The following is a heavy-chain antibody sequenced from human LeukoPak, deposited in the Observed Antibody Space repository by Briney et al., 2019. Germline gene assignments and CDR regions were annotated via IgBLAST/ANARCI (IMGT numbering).Heavy chain of an antibody. V-gene: IGHV3-30*04. J-gene: IGHJ2*01. CDR3: AREDSRYFDL. CDR2: ISYDGSNK. Sequence: GGSLRLSCAASGFTFSSYAMHWVRQAPGKGLEWVAVISYDGSNKYYADSVKGRFTISRDNSKNTLYLQMNGLRAEDTAVYYCAREDSRYFDLWGRGTLVTVSS. CDR1: GFTFSSYA.